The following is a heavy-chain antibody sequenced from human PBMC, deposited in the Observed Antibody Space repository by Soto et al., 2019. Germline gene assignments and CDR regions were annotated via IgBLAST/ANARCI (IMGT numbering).Heavy chain of an antibody. CDR1: GYTFTSYG. CDR2: ISAYNGNT. D-gene: IGHD6-6*01. J-gene: IGHJ4*02. CDR3: ARDFYEKVAARPRDY. Sequence: ASVKVSCKASGYTFTSYGISWVRQAPGQGLEWMGWISAYNGNTNYAQKLQGRVTMTTDTSTSTAYMELRSLRSDDTAVYYCARDFYEKVAARPRDYWGQGTLVTVSS. V-gene: IGHV1-18*01.